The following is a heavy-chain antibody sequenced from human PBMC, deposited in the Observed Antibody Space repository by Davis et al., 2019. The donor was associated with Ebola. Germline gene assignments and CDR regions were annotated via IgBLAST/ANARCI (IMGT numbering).Heavy chain of an antibody. J-gene: IGHJ5*02. Sequence: SETLSLTCAVYGGSFSGYYWTWVRQPPGKGLEWIGEIKDSGSTKYNPFLKSRVTISLDTSKNQFSLKLTSVTAADTAVYYCARVRRDFWSGYPVWFDPWGQGTLVTVSS. CDR3: ARVRRDFWSGYPVWFDP. D-gene: IGHD3-3*01. V-gene: IGHV4-34*01. CDR2: IKDSGST. CDR1: GGSFSGYY.